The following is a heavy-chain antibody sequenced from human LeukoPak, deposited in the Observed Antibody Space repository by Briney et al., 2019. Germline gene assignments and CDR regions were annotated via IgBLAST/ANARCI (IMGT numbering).Heavy chain of an antibody. D-gene: IGHD3-22*01. J-gene: IGHJ5*02. CDR3: ARGDYYDSSGYFRVPWFDP. CDR2: INPNSGGT. V-gene: IGHV1-2*02. Sequence: ASVKVSCKASGYTFTGYYMHWVRQAPGQGLEWMGWINPNSGGTNYAQKFQGRVTTTRDTSISTAYMELSRLRSDDTAVYYCARGDYYDSSGYFRVPWFDPWGQGTLVTVSS. CDR1: GYTFTGYY.